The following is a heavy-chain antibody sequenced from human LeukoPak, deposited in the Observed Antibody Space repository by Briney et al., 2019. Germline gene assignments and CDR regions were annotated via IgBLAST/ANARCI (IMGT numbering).Heavy chain of an antibody. CDR3: ASGGYSSGWYLPTPFDY. Sequence: GASVKVSCKASGGTFSSYAISWVRQAPGQGLEWMGGIIPIFGTANYAQKFQGRVTITADKSTSTAYMELSSLRSEDTAVYYCASGGYSSGWYLPTPFDYWGQGTLVTVSS. D-gene: IGHD6-19*01. V-gene: IGHV1-69*06. CDR1: GGTFSSYA. CDR2: IIPIFGTA. J-gene: IGHJ4*02.